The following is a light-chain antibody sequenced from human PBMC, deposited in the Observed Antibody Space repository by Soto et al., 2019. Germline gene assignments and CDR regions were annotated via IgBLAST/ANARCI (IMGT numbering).Light chain of an antibody. CDR3: GSYSSTSTSV. CDR1: SSDVGGYNY. CDR2: EVS. J-gene: IGLJ2*01. Sequence: QSALTQPASVSGSPGQSITISCTGTSSDVGGYNYVSWYQQHPGKAPKLMIYEVSNRPSGVSDRFSGSKSGNTASLTISGLQAEDEADSYCGSYSSTSTSVFGGGTKLTVL. V-gene: IGLV2-14*01.